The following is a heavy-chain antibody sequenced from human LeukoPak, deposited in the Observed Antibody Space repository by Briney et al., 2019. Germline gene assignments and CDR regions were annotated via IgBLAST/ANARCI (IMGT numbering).Heavy chain of an antibody. CDR3: ARVAPYYYDSSLDI. V-gene: IGHV4-30-4*02. CDR1: GGSISSGDYY. CDR2: IYYSGST. D-gene: IGHD3-22*01. Sequence: SETLCLTCTVSGGSISSGDYYWSWIRQPPGKGMEWIGYIYYSGSTYYNPSLKSRVTISVDTSKNQFSLKLSSVTAADTAVYYCARVAPYYYDSSLDIWGQGTMVTVSS. J-gene: IGHJ3*02.